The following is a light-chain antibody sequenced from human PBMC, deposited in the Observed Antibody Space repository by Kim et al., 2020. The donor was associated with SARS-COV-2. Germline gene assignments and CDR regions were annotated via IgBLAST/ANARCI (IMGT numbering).Light chain of an antibody. Sequence: QRVNISCTGRGSNIGAGYDVHWYQQLPGTAPKLLIYGNSNRPSGVPDRFSGSKSGTSASLAITGLQAEDEADYYCQSYDSSLSGWVFGGGTQLTVL. CDR2: GNS. J-gene: IGLJ3*02. CDR1: GSNIGAGYD. V-gene: IGLV1-40*01. CDR3: QSYDSSLSGWV.